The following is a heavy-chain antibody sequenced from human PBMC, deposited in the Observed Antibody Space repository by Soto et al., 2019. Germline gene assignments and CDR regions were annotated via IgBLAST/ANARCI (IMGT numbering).Heavy chain of an antibody. V-gene: IGHV1-18*01. CDR1: GYTFTSYG. CDR2: ISAYNGNT. D-gene: IGHD3-3*01. J-gene: IGHJ4*02. CDR3: ARDDGETSGYYVFDY. Sequence: QVQLVQSGAEVKKPGASVKVSCKASGYTFTSYGISWVRQAPGQGLEWMGWISAYNGNTNYAQKLQGRVTMTTDTSTSRAYRELRSLRSDDTAVYYCARDDGETSGYYVFDYWGQGTLVTVSS.